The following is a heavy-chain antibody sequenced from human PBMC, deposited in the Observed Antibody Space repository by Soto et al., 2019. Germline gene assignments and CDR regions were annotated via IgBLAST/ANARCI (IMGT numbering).Heavy chain of an antibody. Sequence: VESGGGLVQPGGSLRLSCASSGFTFSRHWMHWVRQAPGKGLVWVARVNDDGSSTAYGDSVRGRFTISRDNAKNTLYLQRDSLKTEDTAVYYCARDLITASGGPNWYFDLWGRGPLVTVSS. J-gene: IGHJ2*01. D-gene: IGHD1-20*01. CDR2: VNDDGSST. CDR3: ARDLITASGGPNWYFDL. V-gene: IGHV3-74*01. CDR1: GFTFSRHW.